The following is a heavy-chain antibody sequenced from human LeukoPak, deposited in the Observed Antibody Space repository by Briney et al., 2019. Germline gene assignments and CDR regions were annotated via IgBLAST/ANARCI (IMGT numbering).Heavy chain of an antibody. D-gene: IGHD4-23*01. CDR3: ARDLYGGTSATFDY. CDR2: INPNSGGT. J-gene: IGHJ4*02. V-gene: IGHV1-2*02. CDR1: GYTFTGYY. Sequence: GASVTVSCKASGYTFTGYYMHWVRQAPGQGLEWMGWINPNSGGTNYAQKFQGRFTVTSDTFISTAYMELSRLRSDDTAVYYCARDLYGGTSATFDYWGQGTLVTVSS.